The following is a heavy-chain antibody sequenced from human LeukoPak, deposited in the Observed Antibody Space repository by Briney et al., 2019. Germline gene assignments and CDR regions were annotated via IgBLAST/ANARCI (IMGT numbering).Heavy chain of an antibody. Sequence: ASVKVSCKASGYAFTGYDMHWVRQAPGQGLEWMGRINPNSGGTNYAQKFQGRVTMTRDTSISTAYMELSRLRSDDTAVYYCASQGLYSGSYGQYFDYWGQGTPVTVSS. CDR1: GYAFTGYD. CDR3: ASQGLYSGSYGQYFDY. D-gene: IGHD1-26*01. J-gene: IGHJ4*02. V-gene: IGHV1-2*06. CDR2: INPNSGGT.